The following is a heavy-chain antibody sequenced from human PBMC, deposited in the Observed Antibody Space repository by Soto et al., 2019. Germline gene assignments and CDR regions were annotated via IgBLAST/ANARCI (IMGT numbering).Heavy chain of an antibody. CDR2: ISTGGGTR. J-gene: IGHJ4*02. CDR3: ARENCDY. D-gene: IGHD1-1*01. V-gene: IGHV3-48*03. CDR1: GFTFSSYE. Sequence: GGSLRLSCAASGFTFSSYEMNWVRQAPGKGLEWISYISTGGGTRYYADSVKGRFTISRDNAKNSLSLQMNSLRADDTAVYYCARENCDYWGQGTLVTVSS.